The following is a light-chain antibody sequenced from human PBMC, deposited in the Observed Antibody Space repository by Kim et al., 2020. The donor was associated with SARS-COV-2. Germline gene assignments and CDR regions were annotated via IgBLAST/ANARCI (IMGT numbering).Light chain of an antibody. CDR1: TGTVTDDYY. CDR3: LLLYPSTWV. J-gene: IGLJ3*02. Sequence: PGAMVTRTWGARTGTVTDDYYRSWVQQKPGRAPRTLIYRTTHKHAWTPARFSGSLLGDKAALTVSGVQPEDEAEYYCLLLYPSTWVFGGGTQLTVL. CDR2: RTT. V-gene: IGLV7-43*01.